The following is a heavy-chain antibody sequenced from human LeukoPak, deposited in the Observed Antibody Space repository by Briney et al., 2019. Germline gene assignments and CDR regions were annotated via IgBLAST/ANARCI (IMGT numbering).Heavy chain of an antibody. D-gene: IGHD2-2*01. J-gene: IGHJ4*02. CDR3: ARDLYCSSTSCRARGFDY. CDR2: IWYNGSNK. Sequence: GRSLRLSCAASGFTFSSYGMHWVRQAPGKGLEWVAVIWYNGSNKYYADSVKGRFTISRDNSKNTLYLQMDSLRAEDTAEYYCARDLYCSSTSCRARGFDYWGQGTLVTVPS. CDR1: GFTFSSYG. V-gene: IGHV3-33*01.